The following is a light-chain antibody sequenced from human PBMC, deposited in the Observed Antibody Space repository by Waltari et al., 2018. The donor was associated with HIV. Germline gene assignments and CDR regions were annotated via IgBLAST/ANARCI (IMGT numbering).Light chain of an antibody. CDR3: QQYGTPPYT. J-gene: IGKJ2*01. V-gene: IGKV3-20*01. Sequence: VLTQSPGSLSLSLGERVSLSCRASQSVGSSSLAWYQQIPGQAPRLLIYATSPRATGIPDRFGGSGSGTDFTLTINRLEPEDSAVYYCQQYGTPPYTFGQGAKVEIK. CDR2: ATS. CDR1: QSVGSSS.